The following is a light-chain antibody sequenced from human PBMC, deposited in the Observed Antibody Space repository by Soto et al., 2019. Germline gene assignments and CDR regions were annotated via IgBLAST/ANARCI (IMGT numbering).Light chain of an antibody. CDR2: GAS. J-gene: IGKJ1*01. Sequence: EIVLTQSPGTLSLSPGERAPLSCRASHSVSSSYLAWYQQKPRQAPRRLIYGASSRATGIPDRFSGSGSGTDFTLTISRLEPEDFAVYYCQQYGSSPWTFGQGTKVDI. CDR3: QQYGSSPWT. V-gene: IGKV3-20*01. CDR1: HSVSSSY.